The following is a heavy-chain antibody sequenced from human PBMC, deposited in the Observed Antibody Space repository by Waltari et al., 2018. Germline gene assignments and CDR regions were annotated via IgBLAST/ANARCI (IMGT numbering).Heavy chain of an antibody. Sequence: QVQLVESGGGVVQPGRSLRLSCVASGFTFSSYGMPWVRQAPGKGVEWVAVISYDGSNKDYADAGKGRFTISRDNSKNTLYLQMNSRRAEDTAVYYCAKDRPYYYDSSSAGGWGQGTMVTVSS. CDR2: ISYDGSNK. J-gene: IGHJ3*01. CDR1: GFTFSSYG. D-gene: IGHD3-22*01. V-gene: IGHV3-30*18. CDR3: AKDRPYYYDSSSAGG.